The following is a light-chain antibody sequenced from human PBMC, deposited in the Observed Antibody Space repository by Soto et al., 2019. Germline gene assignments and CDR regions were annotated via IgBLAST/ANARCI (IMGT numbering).Light chain of an antibody. CDR1: QSISSY. CDR2: AAS. CDR3: LQHNVYPRT. V-gene: IGKV1-17*01. Sequence: DIQMTQSPSSLSASVGDRVTITCRASQSISSYLNWYQQKPGKAPKFLIYAASRLQSGVPSRFSGSGSGTEFTLTISSLQPEDIATYYCLQHNVYPRTFGQGTKVDIK. J-gene: IGKJ1*01.